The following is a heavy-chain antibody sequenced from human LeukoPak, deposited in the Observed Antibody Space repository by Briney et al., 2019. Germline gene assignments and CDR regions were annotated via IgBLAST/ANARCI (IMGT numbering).Heavy chain of an antibody. J-gene: IGHJ6*03. Sequence: PGGSLRLSCAASGFTFSSYWMSWVRQSPGKGLECVANIKKDGSEKYYVDSVKGRFTISRDNAKTSLYLQMTSLRAEDTAVYYCAREHSGYDLPGRDYYYIDVWGKGTTVTVSS. CDR3: AREHSGYDLPGRDYYYIDV. CDR2: IKKDGSEK. CDR1: GFTFSSYW. D-gene: IGHD5-12*01. V-gene: IGHV3-7*01.